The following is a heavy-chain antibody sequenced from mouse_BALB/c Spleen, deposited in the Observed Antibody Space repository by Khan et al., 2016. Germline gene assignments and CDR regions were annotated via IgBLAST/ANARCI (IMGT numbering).Heavy chain of an antibody. Sequence: VQLKQSGPELEKPGASVKISCKASGYSFTGYNMNWVKQSNGKSLEWIVHIDPYYGRTNYNQKFKGKATLTVDKSSSTAYMQLKSLTSEDSAVYYCARIHYYGNYVDYWGQGTSVTVSS. CDR3: ARIHYYGNYVDY. CDR2: IDPYYGRT. D-gene: IGHD2-1*01. CDR1: GYSFTGYN. J-gene: IGHJ4*01. V-gene: IGHV1S135*01.